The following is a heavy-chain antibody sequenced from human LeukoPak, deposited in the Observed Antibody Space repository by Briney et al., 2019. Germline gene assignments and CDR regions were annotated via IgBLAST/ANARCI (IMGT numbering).Heavy chain of an antibody. CDR1: GGTFSTYM. Sequence: SVKVSCKASGGTFSTYMINWVRQAPGQGLGWVGRIIPIFTTTNYAQQFQGRVTITADKSTSTAYMELSSLRSEDTAVDYCARSPTLATIGFGFDYGGQRTLLAVSS. CDR2: IIPIFTTT. V-gene: IGHV1-69*08. D-gene: IGHD5-24*01. CDR3: ARSPTLATIGFGFDY. J-gene: IGHJ4*02.